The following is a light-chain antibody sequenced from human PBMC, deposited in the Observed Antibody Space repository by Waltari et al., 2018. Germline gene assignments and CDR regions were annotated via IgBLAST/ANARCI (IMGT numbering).Light chain of an antibody. CDR2: DTS. Sequence: QAVVTQEPSLTVSPGGTVTLTCGSSTGAVTSGHYPFWFQQKPGQAPRTLISDTSNKHSWTPARFSGSVLGGKAALTLSGAQPEDEAEYYCLLSYSGARVVFGGGTKLTVL. CDR3: LLSYSGARVV. J-gene: IGLJ2*01. CDR1: TGAVTSGHY. V-gene: IGLV7-46*01.